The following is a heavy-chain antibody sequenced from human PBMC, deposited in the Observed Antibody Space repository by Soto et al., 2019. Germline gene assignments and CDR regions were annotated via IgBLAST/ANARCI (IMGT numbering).Heavy chain of an antibody. CDR1: GYTLTELS. D-gene: IGHD2-2*01. V-gene: IGHV1-24*01. CDR2: FDPEDGET. CDR3: ATHRYCSSTSCYAAMSNWFDP. Sequence: ASVKVSCKVSGYTLTELSMHWVRQAPGKGLEWMGGFDPEDGETIYAQKFQGRVTMTEDTSTDTAYMELSSLRSEDTAVYYCATHRYCSSTSCYAAMSNWFDPWGQGTLVTVS. J-gene: IGHJ5*02.